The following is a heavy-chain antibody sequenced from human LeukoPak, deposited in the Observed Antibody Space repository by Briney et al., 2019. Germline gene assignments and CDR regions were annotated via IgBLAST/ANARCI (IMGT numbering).Heavy chain of an antibody. CDR2: INHSGST. J-gene: IGHJ6*03. CDR1: GGSFSGYY. Sequence: PSETLSLTCAVYGGSFSGYYWSWIRQPPGKGLEWIGEINHSGSTNYNPSLKSRVTISVDTSKNQFSLKLSSVTAADTAVYYCARGRDGHGGYYSYMDVWGIGTTVTISS. CDR3: ARGRDGHGGYYSYMDV. D-gene: IGHD5-24*01. V-gene: IGHV4-34*01.